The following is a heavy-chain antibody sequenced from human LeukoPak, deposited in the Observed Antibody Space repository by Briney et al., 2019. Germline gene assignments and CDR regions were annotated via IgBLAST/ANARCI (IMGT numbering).Heavy chain of an antibody. J-gene: IGHJ4*02. CDR1: GYTFTSYY. CDR2: INPSGGST. CDR3: ARAERGYSGYDPRFDY. D-gene: IGHD5-12*01. V-gene: IGHV1-46*01. Sequence: ASVKVSCKASGYTFTSYYMHWVRQAPGQGLEWMGIINPSGGSTSYAQKFQGRVTMTRDMSTSTVYMELSSLRSEDTAVYYCARAERGYSGYDPRFDYWGQGTLVTVSS.